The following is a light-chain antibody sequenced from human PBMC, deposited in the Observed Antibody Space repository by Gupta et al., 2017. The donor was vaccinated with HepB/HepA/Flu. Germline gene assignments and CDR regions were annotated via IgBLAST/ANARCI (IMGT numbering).Light chain of an antibody. Sequence: DILLTQSPYSLAASLGERATINCKASQSCWDDPNNKNHLAWYQVRPGQSPKMLIYWASSRESGVPDRFSGSGSGSYFTLTISNRQAEDVGIYYCQQAVNTPITFGQGTRLEIK. V-gene: IGKV4-1*01. J-gene: IGKJ5*01. CDR3: QQAVNTPIT. CDR2: WAS. CDR1: QSCWDDPNNKNH.